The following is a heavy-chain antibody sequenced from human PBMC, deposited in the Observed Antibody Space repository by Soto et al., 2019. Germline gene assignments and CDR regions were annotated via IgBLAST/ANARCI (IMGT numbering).Heavy chain of an antibody. CDR2: ISGSGGST. D-gene: IGHD3-16*01. J-gene: IGHJ3*02. Sequence: EVQLLESGGGLVQPGGSLRLSCAASGFTFSTYAMTWVRQAPAQGLEWVSGISGSGGSTYYADSVKGRFTISRDSSKNTLYLQMDSLRAEDTAVYYCAKKMDGSSPWGALDIWGQGTMVSVFS. V-gene: IGHV3-23*01. CDR1: GFTFSTYA. CDR3: AKKMDGSSPWGALDI.